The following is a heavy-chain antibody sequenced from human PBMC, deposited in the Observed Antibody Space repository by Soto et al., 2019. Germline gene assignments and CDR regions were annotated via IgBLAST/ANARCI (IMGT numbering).Heavy chain of an antibody. J-gene: IGHJ6*02. D-gene: IGHD3-9*01. CDR1: GFTFGEAW. CDR2: IKSENEGVTT. CDR3: TASLRYFDRGTTYSYYYYSLDF. Sequence: PGGSLRLSCTGSGFTFGEAWMSWVRQAPGKGLEWVARIKSENEGVTTNYAAPVQGRFSISRYDSGNTVYLEMNSLKTEDTAVYWCTASLRYFDRGTTYSYYYYSLDFWGQGTTVTVSS. V-gene: IGHV3-15*01.